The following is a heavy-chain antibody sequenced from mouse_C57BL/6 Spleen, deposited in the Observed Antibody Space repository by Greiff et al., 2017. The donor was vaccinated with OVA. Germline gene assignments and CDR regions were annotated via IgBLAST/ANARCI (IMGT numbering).Heavy chain of an antibody. CDR2: FYPYNGDT. J-gene: IGHJ4*01. CDR3: ARGMELGDYYAMDY. V-gene: IGHV1-47*01. CDR1: GYTFTTYP. Sequence: QVQLKQSGAELVKPGASVKMSCKASGYTFTTYPIEWVKQNPGKGLEWIGNFYPYNGDTKYNEKFKGKATMTVDKSSSTVYLELSRLTSDDSAVYSCARGMELGDYYAMDYWGQGTSVTVSS. D-gene: IGHD4-1*01.